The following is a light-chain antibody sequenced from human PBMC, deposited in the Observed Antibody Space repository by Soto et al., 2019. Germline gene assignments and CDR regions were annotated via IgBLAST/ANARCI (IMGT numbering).Light chain of an antibody. CDR3: QHYGYSLWT. CDR1: QSLTSSY. V-gene: IGKV3-20*01. J-gene: IGKJ1*01. Sequence: EIVLTQSPGTLSLSPGETATLSCRPSQSLTSSYLAWYQQRPGQAPSLLIYGVSSRATGIPDRFSGSGSGTDFTLTITRLEPEDFAVYYCQHYGYSLWTFGQGTKVDIK. CDR2: GVS.